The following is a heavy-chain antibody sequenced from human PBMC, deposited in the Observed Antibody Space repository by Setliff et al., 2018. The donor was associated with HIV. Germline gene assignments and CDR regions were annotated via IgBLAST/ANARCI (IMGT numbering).Heavy chain of an antibody. V-gene: IGHV4-59*01. Sequence: SETLSLTCAVSGGSFSGYFWGWIRQPPGKGLEWIGSVYSSGSTYYNPSLTSRVTISADTSRNQFSLKLTSVTAADTAIYYCARGVNFDYWGQGTQVTVSS. CDR3: ARGVNFDY. CDR1: GGSFSGYF. J-gene: IGHJ4*02. D-gene: IGHD3-3*01. CDR2: VYSSGST.